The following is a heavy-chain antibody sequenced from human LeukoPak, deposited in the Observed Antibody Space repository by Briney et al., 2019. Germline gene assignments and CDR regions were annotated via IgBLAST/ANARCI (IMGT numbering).Heavy chain of an antibody. CDR1: GFTFSSYA. CDR3: AKLGWNPPWDY. CDR2: ISYDGSNK. J-gene: IGHJ4*02. V-gene: IGHV3-30-3*02. Sequence: GGSLRLSCAASGFTFSSYAMHWVRQAPGKGLEWVAVISYDGSNKYYADSVKGRFTISRDNSKNTLYLQMNSLRAEDTAVYYCAKLGWNPPWDYWGQGTLVTVSS. D-gene: IGHD1-1*01.